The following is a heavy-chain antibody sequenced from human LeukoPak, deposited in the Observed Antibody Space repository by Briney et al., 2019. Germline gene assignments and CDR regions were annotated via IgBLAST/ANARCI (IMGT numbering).Heavy chain of an antibody. CDR1: GGSISSGDYY. D-gene: IGHD4-23*01. J-gene: IGHJ4*02. V-gene: IGHV4-30-4*01. CDR3: ARDLLNEGNHLDY. Sequence: SETLSLTCTVSGGSISSGDYYWSWIRRPPGKGLEWIGYIYYSGSTYYNPSFKSRVTISVDTSKNQFSLKLSSVTAADTAVYYCARDLLNEGNHLDYWGQGTLVTVSS. CDR2: IYYSGST.